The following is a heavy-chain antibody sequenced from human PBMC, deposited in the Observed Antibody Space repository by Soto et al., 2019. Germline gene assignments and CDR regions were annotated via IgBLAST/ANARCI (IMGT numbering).Heavy chain of an antibody. D-gene: IGHD3-9*01. J-gene: IGHJ4*02. CDR1: GGSISSSSYY. CDR3: ARFRYYDILTGYYFYY. CDR2: IYYSGST. V-gene: IGHV4-39*01. Sequence: SETLSLTCTVSGGSISSSSYYWGWIRQPPGKGLEWIGSIYYSGSTYYNPSLKSRVTISVDTSKNQFSLKLSSVTAADTAVYYCARFRYYDILTGYYFYYWGKGTLVPVSS.